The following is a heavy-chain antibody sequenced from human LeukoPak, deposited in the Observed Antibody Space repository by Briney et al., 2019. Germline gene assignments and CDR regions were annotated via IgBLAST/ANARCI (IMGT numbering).Heavy chain of an antibody. CDR1: GFTFSSYG. J-gene: IGHJ4*02. V-gene: IGHV3-30*02. Sequence: GGTLRLSCAASGFTFSSYGMSWVRQAPGKGLEWVAFIRYDGTNKYYADSVKGRFTISRDNSKNTLYLQMNSLRAEDTAVYYCAREEDSSRDGYNYWGQGTLVTVSS. CDR2: IRYDGTNK. D-gene: IGHD5-24*01. CDR3: AREEDSSRDGYNY.